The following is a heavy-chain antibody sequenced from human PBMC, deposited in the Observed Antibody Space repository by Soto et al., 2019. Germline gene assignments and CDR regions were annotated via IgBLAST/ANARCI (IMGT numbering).Heavy chain of an antibody. CDR3: AREQCSPLDRYCADGGVDWVDP. CDR1: GFSFTFYA. D-gene: IGHD2-8*01. Sequence: EVQLLQSGGGLVQPGGSLRLSCEASGFSFTFYAMSWVRQAPGKGLEWVSAISGNGATTFYADPMKGRFTISRDNSRDTLYLQMNRLRAEDTAVYFCAREQCSPLDRYCADGGVDWVDPWGRGTLVTVSS. J-gene: IGHJ5*02. CDR2: ISGNGATT. V-gene: IGHV3-23*01.